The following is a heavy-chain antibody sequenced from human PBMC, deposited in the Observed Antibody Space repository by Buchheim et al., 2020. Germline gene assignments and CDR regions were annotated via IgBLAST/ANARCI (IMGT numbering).Heavy chain of an antibody. CDR1: GFTFSSYW. D-gene: IGHD4-11*01. Sequence: EVQLVESGGGLVQPGGSLRLSCAASGFTFSSYWMTWVRQAPGKGLEWVANIKQDGSDNYYVDSVKGRFAISRDNARDSLYLQMNSLRAEDTAVYYCAGMYSNRGYYFYFGMDLWGQGTT. J-gene: IGHJ6*02. V-gene: IGHV3-7*02. CDR2: IKQDGSDN. CDR3: AGMYSNRGYYFYFGMDL.